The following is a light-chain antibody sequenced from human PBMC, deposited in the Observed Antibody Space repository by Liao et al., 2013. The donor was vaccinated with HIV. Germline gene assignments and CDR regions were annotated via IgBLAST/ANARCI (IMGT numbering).Light chain of an antibody. Sequence: SYELTQPPSVSVSPGQTASITCSGDKLGDEYASWYQQKPGQSPVLVIYQDTRRPSGIPERFSGSNSGNTATLTISGTQAVDEADYFCQAWDSNSLYVFGTGTKVTVL. J-gene: IGLJ1*01. V-gene: IGLV3-1*01. CDR1: KLGDEY. CDR3: QAWDSNSLYV. CDR2: QDT.